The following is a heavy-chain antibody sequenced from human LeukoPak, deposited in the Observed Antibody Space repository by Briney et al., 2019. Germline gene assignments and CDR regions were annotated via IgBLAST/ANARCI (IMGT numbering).Heavy chain of an antibody. D-gene: IGHD3-22*01. CDR1: GFTFSSDG. Sequence: GGSLRLSCAASGFTFSSDGMHWVRQAPGKGLEWVAFIRYDGSNKYYADSVKGRFTISRDNSKNTLYLQMNSLRAEDTAVYYCAKDQYYYDSSGYWIDYWGQGTLVTVSS. CDR2: IRYDGSNK. V-gene: IGHV3-30*02. CDR3: AKDQYYYDSSGYWIDY. J-gene: IGHJ4*02.